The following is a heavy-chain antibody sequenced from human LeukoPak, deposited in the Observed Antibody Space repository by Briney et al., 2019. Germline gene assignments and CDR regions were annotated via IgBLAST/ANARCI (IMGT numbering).Heavy chain of an antibody. CDR1: GFTFSLYG. V-gene: IGHV3-30*02. CDR2: IGYDGENK. J-gene: IGHJ5*02. D-gene: IGHD3-22*01. Sequence: GGSLRLSCAASGFTFSLYGMHWVRQAPGKGLEWLAFIGYDGENKHYADSVKGRFTISRDNSKNTLSLQMNSLRTEDTAVYYCAKDGRYYDSSGYLAWGQGTLVTVSS. CDR3: AKDGRYYDSSGYLA.